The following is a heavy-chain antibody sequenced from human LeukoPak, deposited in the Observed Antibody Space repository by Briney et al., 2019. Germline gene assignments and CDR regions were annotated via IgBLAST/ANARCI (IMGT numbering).Heavy chain of an antibody. Sequence: PGGSLRLSCAASGFTFSNYWMHWVRQAPGKGLVWVSRINSDGINTSYADSVKGRFTISRDNAKNSLYLQMNSLRAEDTAVYYCVRDYVWGTYEPDYWGQGILVTVSS. CDR1: GFTFSNYW. J-gene: IGHJ4*02. V-gene: IGHV3-74*01. CDR2: INSDGINT. CDR3: VRDYVWGTYEPDY. D-gene: IGHD3-16*01.